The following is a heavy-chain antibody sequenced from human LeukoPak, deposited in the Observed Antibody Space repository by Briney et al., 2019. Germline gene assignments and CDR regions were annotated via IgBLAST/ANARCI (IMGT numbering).Heavy chain of an antibody. CDR1: GYTFTGYY. CDR2: INPNSGGT. Sequence: ASVKVSCKASGYTFTGYYMHWVRQAPGQGLEWMGWINPNSGGTNYAQKFQGRVTMTRDTSISTAYMELSRLRSEDTAVYYCAREGGSSSPEQAFDIWGQGTMVTVSS. CDR3: AREGGSSSPEQAFDI. J-gene: IGHJ3*02. V-gene: IGHV1-2*02. D-gene: IGHD6-13*01.